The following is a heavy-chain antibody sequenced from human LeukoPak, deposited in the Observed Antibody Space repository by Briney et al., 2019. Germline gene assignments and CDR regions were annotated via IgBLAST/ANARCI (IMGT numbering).Heavy chain of an antibody. V-gene: IGHV1-24*01. CDR2: FDPEDGET. CDR1: GYTLTELS. CDR3: ATVVAGTTYFDY. J-gene: IGHJ4*02. D-gene: IGHD6-19*01. Sequence: ASVKVSCKVSGYTLTELSMHWVRQAPGKGLEWMGGFDPEDGETIYAQKFRGRVTMTEDTSTDTAYMELSSLRSEDTAVYYCATVVAGTTYFDYWGQGTLVTVSS.